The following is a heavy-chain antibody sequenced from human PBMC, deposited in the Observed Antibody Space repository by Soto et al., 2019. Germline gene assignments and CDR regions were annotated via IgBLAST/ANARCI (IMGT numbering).Heavy chain of an antibody. Sequence: QVQLQESGPRLVKPSETLSLTCIVSGGSIRTYSWCWIRQTPGKGLVWIGYIYYSGSTNYNPSLPSRVTSSVDTYKTQFAPKLTSVTAPDPAAYYCARASLPATTPFDHWHQATLVSVAS. CDR2: IYYSGST. J-gene: IGHJ4*02. D-gene: IGHD2-15*01. V-gene: IGHV4-59*01. CDR3: ARASLPATTPFDH. CDR1: GGSIRTYS.